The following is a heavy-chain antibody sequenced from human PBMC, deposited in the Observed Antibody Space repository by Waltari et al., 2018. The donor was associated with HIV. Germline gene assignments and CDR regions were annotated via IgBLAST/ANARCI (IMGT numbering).Heavy chain of an antibody. CDR1: GCSVSSGSSY. D-gene: IGHD6-13*01. CDR3: ARYPLAAAGDSYYFMDV. CDR2: IYYRGSP. Sequence: QVQLQESGPGLLKPSETLSLTCTVSGCSVSSGSSYWTWIRQSPGKGLEWIGYIYYRGSPKYNPSLKSRVTISVDSSKNQFSLRLNSLTAADTAVYYCARYPLAAAGDSYYFMDVWGKGTTVTVSS. J-gene: IGHJ6*03. V-gene: IGHV4-61*01.